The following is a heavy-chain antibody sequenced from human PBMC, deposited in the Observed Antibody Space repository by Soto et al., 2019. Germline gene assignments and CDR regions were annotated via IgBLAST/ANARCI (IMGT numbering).Heavy chain of an antibody. V-gene: IGHV3-21*01. CDR2: ISSSSSYI. D-gene: IGHD3-10*01. CDR1: GFTFSSYS. CDR3: ARDLGAFNYGSAYFDY. Sequence: EVQLVESGGGLVKPGGSLRLSCAASGFTFSSYSMNWVRQAPGKGLEWVSSISSSSSYIYYADSVKGRFTISRDNAKNSLYLQMNSLRAEDTAVYYCARDLGAFNYGSAYFDYWGQGTPVTVSS. J-gene: IGHJ4*02.